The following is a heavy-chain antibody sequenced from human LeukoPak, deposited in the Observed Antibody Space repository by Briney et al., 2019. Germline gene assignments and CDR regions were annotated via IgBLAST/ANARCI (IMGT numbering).Heavy chain of an antibody. Sequence: GGSPRLSCAASGFTVSSNYMSWVRQAPGKGLEWVSVIYSGGSTYYADSVKGRFTISRDNSKNTLYLQMSSLRAEDTAVYYCARDGGVAGSFDYWGQGTLVTVSS. CDR3: ARDGGVAGSFDY. V-gene: IGHV3-53*01. J-gene: IGHJ4*02. CDR2: IYSGGST. CDR1: GFTVSSNY. D-gene: IGHD6-19*01.